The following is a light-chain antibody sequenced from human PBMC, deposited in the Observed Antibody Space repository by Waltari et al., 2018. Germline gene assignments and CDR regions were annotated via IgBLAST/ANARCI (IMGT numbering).Light chain of an antibody. CDR2: DVN. J-gene: IGLJ1*01. V-gene: IGLV2-14*03. CDR3: SSYTTSSTLYV. Sequence: QSALTQPASVSGSPGQSTTLPRTGTSSDVVPHIYNSLSWYQQHPGKAPKLMIYDVNNRPSGVSNRFYGSKSGNTASLTISGLQAEDEADYYCSSYTTSSTLYVFGTGTKVTVL. CDR1: SSDVVPHIYNS.